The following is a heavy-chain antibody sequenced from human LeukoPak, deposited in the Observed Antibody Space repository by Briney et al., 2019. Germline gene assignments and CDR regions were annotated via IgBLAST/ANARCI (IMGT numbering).Heavy chain of an antibody. CDR2: IYYSGST. CDR3: ARDPPSRSDWYFDL. CDR1: GGSISSYY. J-gene: IGHJ2*01. Sequence: SETLSLTCTVSGGSISSYYWSWIRQPPGKGLEWIGYIYYSGSTNYNPSLKSRVTISVDTSKNQFSLRLNSVTAADTAVYYCARDPPSRSDWYFDLWGRGTLVTVSP. V-gene: IGHV4-59*12.